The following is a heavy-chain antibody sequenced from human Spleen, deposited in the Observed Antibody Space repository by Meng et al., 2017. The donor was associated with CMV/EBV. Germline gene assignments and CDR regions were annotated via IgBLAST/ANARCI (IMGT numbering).Heavy chain of an antibody. Sequence: GGSLRLSCVSSGFIFIDYGMHWVRQAPGKGLECVAFIQNDETIQYYADSVKGRFTISRDNSQSTLYLQMNSLRAEDTAVYYCAKGGNINWFDPWGQGALVTVSS. V-gene: IGHV3-30*02. D-gene: IGHD3-10*02. CDR3: AKGGNINWFDP. CDR1: GFIFIDYG. J-gene: IGHJ5*02. CDR2: IQNDETIQ.